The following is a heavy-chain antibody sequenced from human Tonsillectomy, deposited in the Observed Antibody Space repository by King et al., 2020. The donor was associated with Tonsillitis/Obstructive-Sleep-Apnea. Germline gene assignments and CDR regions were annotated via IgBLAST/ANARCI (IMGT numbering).Heavy chain of an antibody. Sequence: VQLVESGGGLVQPGGSLRLSCAASGFTFSSYAMTWVRQAPGKGLEWVSGISGSSGSTYYADSVKGRFTISRDNTENTLYLQMNSLRAGDTAVYYCAKGLYNSGWYGGVFDYWGQGTLVTVSS. CDR1: GFTFSSYA. D-gene: IGHD6-19*01. CDR3: AKGLYNSGWYGGVFDY. CDR2: ISGSSGST. V-gene: IGHV3-23*04. J-gene: IGHJ4*02.